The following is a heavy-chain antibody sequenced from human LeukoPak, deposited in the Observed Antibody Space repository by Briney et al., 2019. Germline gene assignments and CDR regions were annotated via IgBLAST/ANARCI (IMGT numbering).Heavy chain of an antibody. CDR2: IIPTFGTA. V-gene: IGHV1-69*05. J-gene: IGHJ4*02. CDR1: GGTFSSYA. Sequence: SVKVSCKASGGTFSSYAISWVRQAPGQGLEWMGGIIPTFGTANYAQKFQGRVTITTDESTSTAYMELSSLRSEDTAVYYCARSGYQLLPRDYYFDYWGQGTLVTVSS. D-gene: IGHD2-2*01. CDR3: ARSGYQLLPRDYYFDY.